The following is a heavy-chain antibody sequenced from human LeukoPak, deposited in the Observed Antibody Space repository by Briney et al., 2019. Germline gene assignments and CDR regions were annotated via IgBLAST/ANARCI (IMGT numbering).Heavy chain of an antibody. D-gene: IGHD1-14*01. CDR2: ISSNGGST. CDR3: SSRRITFTANPDY. V-gene: IGHV3-64D*06. Sequence: GGSLRLSCAASGFTFSNYAMSWVRQAPGKGLEYVSAISSNGGSTYYADSVKGRFTISRDNSKNTLYLQMSSLRAEDTAVYYCSSRRITFTANPDYWGQGTLVTVSS. CDR1: GFTFSNYA. J-gene: IGHJ4*02.